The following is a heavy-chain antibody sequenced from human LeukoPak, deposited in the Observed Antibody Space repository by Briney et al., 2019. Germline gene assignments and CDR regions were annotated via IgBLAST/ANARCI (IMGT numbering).Heavy chain of an antibody. Sequence: GGSLRLSCAASGFTFGSYAMTWVRQAPGKGLEWVSAISGSGSATYYADSVKGRFTISRDNSKNTLYLQMNSLRAEDTAVYYCARDGLMGRDGYTRRSGMDVWGQGTTVTVSS. CDR1: GFTFGSYA. V-gene: IGHV3-23*01. J-gene: IGHJ6*02. CDR3: ARDGLMGRDGYTRRSGMDV. D-gene: IGHD5-24*01. CDR2: ISGSGSAT.